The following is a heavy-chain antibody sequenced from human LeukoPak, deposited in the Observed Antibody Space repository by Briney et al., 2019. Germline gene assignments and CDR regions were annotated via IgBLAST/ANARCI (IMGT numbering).Heavy chain of an antibody. CDR3: ARDSCLIKTCLDY. V-gene: IGHV3-7*01. D-gene: IGHD3-10*01. J-gene: IGHJ4*02. Sequence: PGGSLRLSCAAPGFTFSSYWMSWVRQAPGKGLEWVANINQDGSNKQYVDSVKGRFTISRDKSKSTMYLQIDTLRAEDTAVYYCARDSCLIKTCLDYWGQGTLVTVSS. CDR2: INQDGSNK. CDR1: GFTFSSYW.